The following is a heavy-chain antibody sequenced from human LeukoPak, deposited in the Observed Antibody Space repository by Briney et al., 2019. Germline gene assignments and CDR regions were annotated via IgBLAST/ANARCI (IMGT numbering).Heavy chain of an antibody. CDR3: ARVLEMATPGGDY. CDR1: GYTFTDYY. J-gene: IGHJ4*02. V-gene: IGHV1-2*02. D-gene: IGHD5-24*01. CDR2: INPNSGGT. Sequence: GASVKVSCKASGYTFTDYYMHWVRQAPGQGLEWMGWINPNSGGTNYAQKFQGRVTMTRDTSTSTAYMELSRLRSDDTAVYYCARVLEMATPGGDYWGQGTLVTVSS.